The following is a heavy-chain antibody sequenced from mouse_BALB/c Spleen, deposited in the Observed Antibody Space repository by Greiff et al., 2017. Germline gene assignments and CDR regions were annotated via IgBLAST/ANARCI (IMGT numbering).Heavy chain of an antibody. V-gene: IGHV5-6-3*01. CDR2: INSNGGST. Sequence: VQLKESGGGLVQPGGSLKLSCAASGFTFSSYGMSWVRQTPDKRLELVATINSNGGSTYYPDSVKGRFTISRDNAKNTLYLQMSSLKSEDTAMYYCARDEGYYYGSRGFDYWGQGTTLTVSS. CDR1: GFTFSSYG. J-gene: IGHJ2*01. D-gene: IGHD1-1*01. CDR3: ARDEGYYYGSRGFDY.